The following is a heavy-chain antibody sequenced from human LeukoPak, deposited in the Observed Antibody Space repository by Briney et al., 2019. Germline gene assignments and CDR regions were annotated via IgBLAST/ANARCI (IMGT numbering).Heavy chain of an antibody. D-gene: IGHD4/OR15-4a*01. V-gene: IGHV4-59*01. J-gene: IGHJ4*02. Sequence: LETLSLTCTVSGGSISSYYWSWIWQPPGKGLEWIGYIYYSGSTNYNPSLKSRVTISVDTSKNQFSLKLSSVTAADTAVYYCARGANYGGHFDYWGQGTLVTVSS. CDR2: IYYSGST. CDR1: GGSISSYY. CDR3: ARGANYGGHFDY.